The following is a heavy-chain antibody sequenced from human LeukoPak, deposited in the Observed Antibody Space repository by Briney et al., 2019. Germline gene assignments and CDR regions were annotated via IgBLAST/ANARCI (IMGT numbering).Heavy chain of an antibody. CDR1: GFTFNGYG. J-gene: IGHJ4*02. Sequence: GGSLRLSCAASGFTFNGYGMHWVRQAPGKGLEWVAVISYDGNNQYYADSVKGRFTVSRDNAKNTVYLQMNSLTAEDAALYYSAKGSGYFAPSIYFDYWGQGTLVTVSA. D-gene: IGHD3-3*01. V-gene: IGHV3-30*18. CDR2: ISYDGNNQ. CDR3: AKGSGYFAPSIYFDY.